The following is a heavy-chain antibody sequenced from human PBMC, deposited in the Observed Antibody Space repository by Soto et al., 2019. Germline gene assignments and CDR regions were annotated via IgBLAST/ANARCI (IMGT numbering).Heavy chain of an antibody. CDR1: GFTFSSYS. Sequence: EVQLVESGGGLVKPGGSLRLSCAASGFTFSSYSMNWVRQAPGKGLEWVSSISSSSSYIYYADSVKGRFTISRDNAKNSLYLQMNSQRAEDTAVYYCARDDQYYYDSSGYLNYYYGMDVWGQGTTVTVSS. V-gene: IGHV3-21*01. D-gene: IGHD3-22*01. CDR2: ISSSSSYI. J-gene: IGHJ6*02. CDR3: ARDDQYYYDSSGYLNYYYGMDV.